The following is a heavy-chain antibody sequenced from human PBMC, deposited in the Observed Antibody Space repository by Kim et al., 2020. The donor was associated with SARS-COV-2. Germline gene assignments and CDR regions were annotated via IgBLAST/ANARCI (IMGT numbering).Heavy chain of an antibody. Sequence: SETLSLTCAVYGGSFSGYYWSWIRQPPGKGLEWIGEINHSGSTNYNPSLKSRVTISVDTSKNQFSLKLSSVTAADTAVYYCAIIAVAGLPGVSPDDYWGQGTLVTVSS. CDR2: INHSGST. D-gene: IGHD6-19*01. CDR1: GGSFSGYY. V-gene: IGHV4-34*01. CDR3: AIIAVAGLPGVSPDDY. J-gene: IGHJ4*02.